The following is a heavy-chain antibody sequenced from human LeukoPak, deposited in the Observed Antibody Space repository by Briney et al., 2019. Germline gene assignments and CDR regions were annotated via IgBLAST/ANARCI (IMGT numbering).Heavy chain of an antibody. Sequence: ASVKVSCKASGYTFTSCGISWVRQAPGQGLEWMGWISAYNGNTNYAQKLQGRVTMTTDTSTSTAYMELRSLRSDDTAVYYCARDKYQLLPFDYWGQGTLVTVSS. CDR3: ARDKYQLLPFDY. D-gene: IGHD2-2*01. J-gene: IGHJ4*02. CDR1: GYTFTSCG. CDR2: ISAYNGNT. V-gene: IGHV1-18*01.